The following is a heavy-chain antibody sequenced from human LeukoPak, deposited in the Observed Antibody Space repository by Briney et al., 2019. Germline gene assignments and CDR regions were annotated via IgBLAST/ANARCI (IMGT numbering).Heavy chain of an antibody. CDR1: GFTFSSYA. CDR3: AKESPYRAPTRTYYFDY. V-gene: IGHV3-23*01. J-gene: IGHJ4*02. CDR2: ISGSDGRL. Sequence: PTGGSLRLSCAASGFTFSSYAMSWVRQAPGKGLEWVSAISGSDGRLFYADSVKGRFTISRDNSKNTLHLQMNSLRAEDTAVYYCAKESPYRAPTRTYYFDYWGQGTLVTVSS. D-gene: IGHD1-14*01.